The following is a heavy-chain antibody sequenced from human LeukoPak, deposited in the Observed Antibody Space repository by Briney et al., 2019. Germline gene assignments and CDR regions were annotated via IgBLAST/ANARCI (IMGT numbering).Heavy chain of an antibody. J-gene: IGHJ4*02. CDR3: ARNKTTGGGGFDY. CDR2: ISGDYGYT. CDR1: GYTFNSHG. Sequence: GASVTVSCTASGYTFNSHGISWIRQAPGQGPEWMGWISGDYGYTKYAQKFQGRVTMTTDTSTDTSYMELRSLRSDDTAVYYCARNKTTGGGGFDYWGQGTLITVSS. D-gene: IGHD3-16*01. V-gene: IGHV1-18*04.